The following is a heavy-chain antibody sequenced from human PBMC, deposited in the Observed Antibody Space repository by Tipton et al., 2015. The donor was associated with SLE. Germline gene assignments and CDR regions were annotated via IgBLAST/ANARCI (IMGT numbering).Heavy chain of an antibody. D-gene: IGHD2-2*01. CDR3: ARRQIVPAGGGHCFDY. J-gene: IGHJ4*02. CDR2: IYPRDSDT. Sequence: VQLVQSGAEVKKPGESLKISCEGSGYDFTTFWIGWVCQMPGKGLEWMGIIYPRDSDTRYSPSFQGQVTISADKSINTAYLQWSSLKASDTAMYYCARRQIVPAGGGHCFDYWGQGTLVTVSS. CDR1: GYDFTTFW. V-gene: IGHV5-51*03.